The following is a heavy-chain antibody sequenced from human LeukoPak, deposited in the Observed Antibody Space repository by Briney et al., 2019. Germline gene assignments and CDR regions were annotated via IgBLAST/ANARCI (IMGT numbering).Heavy chain of an antibody. V-gene: IGHV4-39*01. CDR3: ARHSDPYYYDSSGYYSYCFDY. J-gene: IGHJ4*02. D-gene: IGHD3-22*01. CDR2: IYYSGST. CDR1: GGSISSSSYY. Sequence: PSETLSLTCTVPGGSISSSSYYWGWIRQPPGKGLEWIGSIYYSGSTYYNPSLKSRVTISVDTSKNQFSLKLSSVTAADTAVYYCARHSDPYYYDSSGYYSYCFDYWGQGTLVTVSS.